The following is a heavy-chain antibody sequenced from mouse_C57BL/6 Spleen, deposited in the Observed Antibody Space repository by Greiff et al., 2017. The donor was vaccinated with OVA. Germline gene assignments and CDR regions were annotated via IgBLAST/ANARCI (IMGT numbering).Heavy chain of an antibody. D-gene: IGHD2-1*01. CDR1: GYAFSSSW. Sequence: VKLMESGPELVKPGASVKISCKASGYAFSSSWMNWVKQRPGKGLEWIGRIYPGDGDTNYNGKFKGKATLTADKSSSTAYMQLSSLTSEDSAVYFCARYRNSYAMDYWGQGTSVTVSS. J-gene: IGHJ4*01. CDR3: ARYRNSYAMDY. V-gene: IGHV1-82*01. CDR2: IYPGDGDT.